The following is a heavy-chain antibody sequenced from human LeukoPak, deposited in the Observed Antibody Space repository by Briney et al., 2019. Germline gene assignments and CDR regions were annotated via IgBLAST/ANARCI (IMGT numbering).Heavy chain of an antibody. D-gene: IGHD3-10*01. CDR2: IYSGGST. CDR3: ARIGSGSYGMGFDY. J-gene: IGHJ4*02. Sequence: GGSLRLSCAASGFTVSSNYMSWVRQAPGKGLEWVSVIYSGGSTYYADSVKGRFTISRDNSKNTLYLQMNSLRAEDTAVCYCARIGSGSYGMGFDYWGQGTLVTVSS. CDR1: GFTVSSNY. V-gene: IGHV3-66*01.